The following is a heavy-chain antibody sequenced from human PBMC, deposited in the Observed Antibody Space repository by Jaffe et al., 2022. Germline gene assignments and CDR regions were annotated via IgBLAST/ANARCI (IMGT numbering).Heavy chain of an antibody. Sequence: QVQLVQSGAEVKKPGTSVKVSCKAFGYTFTSSYIHWMRQAPGQGLEWMGMINPRGGGTTYAQKFKGRVTMTRDTSTSTIYMELTTLGSEDAAVYYCARGQGGDYYYTWGQGTLVTVSS. CDR1: GYTFTSSY. V-gene: IGHV1-46*01. CDR3: ARGQGGDYYYT. D-gene: IGHD2-21*02. CDR2: INPRGGGT. J-gene: IGHJ4*02.